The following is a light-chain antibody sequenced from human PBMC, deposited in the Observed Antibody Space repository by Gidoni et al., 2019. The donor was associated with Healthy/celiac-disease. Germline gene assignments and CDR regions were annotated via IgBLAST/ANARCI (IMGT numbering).Light chain of an antibody. J-gene: IGKJ2*01. CDR1: QSVSSY. CDR3: QQRSNWPPGYT. Sequence: EIVLTQSPATLSLSPGERATLSYRASQSVSSYLAWYQQKPGQAPRLLIYDASNRATGIPARFSGSGSGTDFTLTISSLEPGDFAVYYCQQRSNWPPGYTFGQGTKLEIK. CDR2: DAS. V-gene: IGKV3-11*01.